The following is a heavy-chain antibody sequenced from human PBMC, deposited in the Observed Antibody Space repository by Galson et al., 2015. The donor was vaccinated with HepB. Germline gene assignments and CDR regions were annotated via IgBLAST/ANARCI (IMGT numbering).Heavy chain of an antibody. Sequence: SVKVSCKASGYTFTSYAMNWVRQAPGQGLEWMGWINTNTGNPTYAQGFTGRFVFSLDTSVSTAYLQISSLKAEDTAVYYCARAAAAGTWWIPTLNYWGQGTLVTVSS. V-gene: IGHV7-4-1*02. CDR2: INTNTGNP. CDR3: ARAAAAGTWWIPTLNY. CDR1: GYTFTSYA. J-gene: IGHJ4*02. D-gene: IGHD6-13*01.